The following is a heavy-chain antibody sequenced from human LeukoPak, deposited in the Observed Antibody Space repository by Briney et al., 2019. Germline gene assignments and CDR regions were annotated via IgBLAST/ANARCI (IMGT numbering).Heavy chain of an antibody. CDR2: IRGTGGTT. CDR3: GKDPNGDYVGAFDF. CDR1: GFTFSDYA. J-gene: IGHJ3*01. V-gene: IGHV3-23*01. D-gene: IGHD4-17*01. Sequence: PGGSLRRSCAASGFTFSDYALIWVRQAPGKGLEWISAIRGTGGTTYYADSVKGRCTISRDNSRNTVYLQMNSLRAEDTALYFCGKDPNGDYVGAFDFWGPGTMVTVSS.